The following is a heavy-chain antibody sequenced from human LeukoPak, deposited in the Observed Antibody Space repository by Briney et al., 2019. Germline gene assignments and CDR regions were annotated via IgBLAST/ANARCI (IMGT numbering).Heavy chain of an antibody. CDR1: GGSFSGYY. CDR3: ARRPYCSSTSCRAWFDP. D-gene: IGHD2-2*01. J-gene: IGHJ5*02. Sequence: PSETLSLTCAVYGGSFSGYYWSWIRQPPGKGLEWIGEINHSGSTNYNPSLKSRVTISVDTSKNQFSLKLSSVTAADTAVYYCARRPYCSSTSCRAWFDPWGQGTLVTVSS. CDR2: INHSGST. V-gene: IGHV4-34*01.